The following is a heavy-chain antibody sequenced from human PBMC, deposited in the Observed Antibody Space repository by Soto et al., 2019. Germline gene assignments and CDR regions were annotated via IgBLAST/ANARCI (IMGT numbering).Heavy chain of an antibody. J-gene: IGHJ4*02. CDR2: IYYSGST. V-gene: IGHV4-39*01. Sequence: QLQLQESGPGLVKPSETLSLTCTVSGGSISSSSYYWGWIRQPPGKGLEWIGSIYYSGSTYYNPSLKSRVTISVDTSKNQFSLKLSSVTAADTAVYYCARLPYGDYLYYFDYWGQGTLVTVSS. CDR1: GGSISSSSYY. CDR3: ARLPYGDYLYYFDY. D-gene: IGHD4-17*01.